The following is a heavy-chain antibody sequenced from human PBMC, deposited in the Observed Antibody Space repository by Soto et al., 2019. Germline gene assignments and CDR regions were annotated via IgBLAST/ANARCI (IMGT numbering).Heavy chain of an antibody. Sequence: QVQLVQSGAEVKKPGASVKVSCNASGYTFTSDDINWVRQATGQGLEWMGWMNPYSGDTGYAQKFQGRVTRTRDTSISTAYMELSSLSSEDTAVYYCARGVAAAGTDWFDPCGQGTLVTVSS. CDR2: MNPYSGDT. V-gene: IGHV1-8*01. D-gene: IGHD6-13*01. J-gene: IGHJ5*02. CDR1: GYTFTSDD. CDR3: ARGVAAAGTDWFDP.